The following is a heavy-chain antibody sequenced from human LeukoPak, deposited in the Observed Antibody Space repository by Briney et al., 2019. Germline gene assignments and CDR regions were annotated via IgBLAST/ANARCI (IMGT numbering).Heavy chain of an antibody. D-gene: IGHD2/OR15-2a*01. CDR3: ARHRRGYFDY. J-gene: IGHJ4*02. CDR2: IYYSGST. CDR1: GGSISSHY. V-gene: IGHV4-59*11. Sequence: SETLSLTCTVSGGSISSHYWSWIRQPPGKGLEWIGYIYYSGSTNYNPSLKSRVTISVGTSKNQFSLKLSSVTAADTAVCYCARHRRGYFDYWGQGTLVTVSS.